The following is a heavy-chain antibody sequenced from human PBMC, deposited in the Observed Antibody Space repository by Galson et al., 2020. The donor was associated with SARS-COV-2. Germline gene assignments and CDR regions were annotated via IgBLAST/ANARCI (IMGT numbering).Heavy chain of an antibody. CDR3: ARAGWSYCTNGVCYSAFDI. Sequence: SVKVSCKASGGTFSSYAISWVRQAPGQGLEWMGGIIPIFGTANYAQKFQGRVTITADESTSTAYMELSSLRSEDTAVYYCARAGWSYCTNGVCYSAFDIWGQGTTVTVSS. J-gene: IGHJ3*02. CDR2: IIPIFGTA. V-gene: IGHV1-69*13. CDR1: GGTFSSYA. D-gene: IGHD2-8*01.